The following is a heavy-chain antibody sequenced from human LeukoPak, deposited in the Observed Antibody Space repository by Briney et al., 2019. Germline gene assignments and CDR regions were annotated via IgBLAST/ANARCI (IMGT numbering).Heavy chain of an antibody. CDR3: ASKKDILTARGDAFDI. J-gene: IGHJ3*02. V-gene: IGHV3-30-3*01. D-gene: IGHD3-9*01. CDR1: GFTLNNYA. CDR2: ISYDGSNE. Sequence: PGRSLRLSCAASGFTLNNYAIHWVRQAPGKGLEWVAVISYDGSNEYYADSVKGRFTISRDNSKNTLYLQMDSLRAEDTAVYYCASKKDILTARGDAFDIWGQGTMVTVSS.